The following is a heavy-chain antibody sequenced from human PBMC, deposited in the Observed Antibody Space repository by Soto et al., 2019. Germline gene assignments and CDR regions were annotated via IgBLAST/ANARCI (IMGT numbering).Heavy chain of an antibody. D-gene: IGHD5-12*01. CDR1: GYTFTSFD. CDR2: MNPNSGNT. V-gene: IGHV1-8*01. CDR3: ARGYSDYQWDFYYMDV. J-gene: IGHJ6*03. Sequence: QVQLVQSGAEVKKPGASVKVSCKASGYTFTSFDINWVRQATGQGLEWMGWMNPNSGNTGYAKRFQGRVTMTRDTSISTAYMELSSLRSEDTAVYYCARGYSDYQWDFYYMDVWGKGTTVTVSS.